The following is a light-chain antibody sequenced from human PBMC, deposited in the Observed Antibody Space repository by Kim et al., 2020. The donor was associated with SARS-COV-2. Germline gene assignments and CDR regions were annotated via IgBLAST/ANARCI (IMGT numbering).Light chain of an antibody. CDR1: SSNIGSNT. CDR3: AAWDESLNAVV. Sequence: GQRVTTSCSGGSSNIGSNTVNWYQQLPGTAPKLLIYSNNQRPSGVPGRFSGSKSGTSASLAISGLQSEDEADYYCAAWDESLNAVVFGGGTQLTVL. CDR2: SNN. J-gene: IGLJ2*01. V-gene: IGLV1-44*01.